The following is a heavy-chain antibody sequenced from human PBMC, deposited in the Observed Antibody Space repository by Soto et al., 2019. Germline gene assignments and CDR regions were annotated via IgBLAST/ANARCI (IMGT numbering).Heavy chain of an antibody. J-gene: IGHJ5*02. Sequence: SGPTLVNPTQTLTLTCTFSGFSLKSSGVCVAWIRQPPGNALEWLSLVYFFDEKRYSPSLKNRLTITKDTSKNEVVLTMTNMDPRNTDTSYSPHKEYCSARCTSYNGTWFVPWGHGILVTVS. V-gene: IGHV2-5*01. CDR2: VYFFDEK. CDR1: GFSLKSSGVC. CDR3: PHKEYCSARCTSYNGTWFVP. D-gene: IGHD2-8*01.